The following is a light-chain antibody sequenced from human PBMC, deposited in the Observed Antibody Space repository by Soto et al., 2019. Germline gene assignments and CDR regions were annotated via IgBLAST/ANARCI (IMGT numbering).Light chain of an antibody. CDR2: GAS. CDR3: EQYGSSRT. CDR1: QSVSSSY. Sequence: EIVLTQSPGTLALSPGERATLSCRASQSVSSSYLAWYQQKPGQAPRLLIYGASSRATGIPDRFSGSGSGTDFSFTFSRLESEFFAVYYCEQYGSSRTFCQGTNVDIK. J-gene: IGKJ1*01. V-gene: IGKV3-20*01.